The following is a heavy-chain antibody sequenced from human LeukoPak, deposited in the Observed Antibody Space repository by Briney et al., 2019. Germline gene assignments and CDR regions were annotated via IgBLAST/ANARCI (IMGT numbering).Heavy chain of an antibody. J-gene: IGHJ4*02. V-gene: IGHV4-59*01. CDR3: ARASRGHDY. CDR2: IYYSGTT. CDR1: SGSISSYY. Sequence: PSETLSLTCTVSSGSISSYYWSWIRQPPGQGLEWIGYIYYSGTTNYNPSLKSRVTISVDTPKNQFSLKLTSVTAADTAVYYCARASRGHDYWGQGTPVTVSS. D-gene: IGHD3-10*01.